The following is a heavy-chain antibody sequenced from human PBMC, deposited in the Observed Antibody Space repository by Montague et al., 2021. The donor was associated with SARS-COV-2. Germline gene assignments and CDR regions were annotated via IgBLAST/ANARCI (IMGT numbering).Heavy chain of an antibody. Sequence: SKTLSLTCAVDLHCVVEELRRRLEKHPSELLSLVDFVCCIRLAKYNPSLKSRVTISVDTSKSQFSLNLSSVTAADTAVYYCARVQRGYYYGLGVSSHFDYWAQGTLVTGSS. D-gene: IGHD3-10*01. CDR1: LHCVVEEL. CDR2: VCCIRLA. J-gene: IGHJ4*02. V-gene: IGHV4-59*02. CDR3: ARVQRGYYYGLGVSSHFDY.